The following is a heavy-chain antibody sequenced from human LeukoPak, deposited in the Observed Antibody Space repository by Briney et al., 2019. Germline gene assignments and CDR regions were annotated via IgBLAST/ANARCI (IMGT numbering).Heavy chain of an antibody. J-gene: IGHJ4*02. CDR3: ARDRGTGNNYVY. D-gene: IGHD1/OR15-1a*01. Sequence: GGSLRLSCAASGFTFSSYWMYWIRQAPGKGLVWVSRINSDGSSTSYADSVKGRFTISRDNAKNTLYLQMNSLRAEDTAVYYCARDRGTGNNYVYWGQGTLVTVSS. CDR1: GFTFSSYW. V-gene: IGHV3-74*01. CDR2: INSDGSST.